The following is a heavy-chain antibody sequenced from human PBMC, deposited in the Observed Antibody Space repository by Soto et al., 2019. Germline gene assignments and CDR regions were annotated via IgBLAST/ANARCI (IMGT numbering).Heavy chain of an antibody. CDR2: IYPGQSDT. Sequence: SFQASRWSFTHYWIVWVRQMAGKGLEWVGMIYPGQSDTSYSPSLQGQVTISVDTPNSTAYLQLSSLKASDTAMYYCARSPIAGTPCIFDYWGQGTPVTVSS. CDR1: RWSFTHYW. CDR3: ARSPIAGTPCIFDY. J-gene: IGHJ4*02. V-gene: IGHV5-51*04. D-gene: IGHD1-20*01.